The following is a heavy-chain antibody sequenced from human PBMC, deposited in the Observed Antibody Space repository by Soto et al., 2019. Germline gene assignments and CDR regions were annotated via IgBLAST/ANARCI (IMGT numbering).Heavy chain of an antibody. Sequence: GGSLRLSCAASGFTFSSYAMSWVRQAPGKGLEWVSVISGSDDSTYYADSVKGRFTISRDNSKNTLYLQMNSLRAEDTAVYYCARDRIAVAGSPEYFQHWGQGTLVTV. J-gene: IGHJ1*01. D-gene: IGHD6-19*01. V-gene: IGHV3-23*01. CDR3: ARDRIAVAGSPEYFQH. CDR1: GFTFSSYA. CDR2: ISGSDDST.